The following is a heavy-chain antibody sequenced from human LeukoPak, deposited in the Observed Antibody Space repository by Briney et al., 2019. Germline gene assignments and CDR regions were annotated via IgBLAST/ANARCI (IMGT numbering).Heavy chain of an antibody. V-gene: IGHV3-23*01. J-gene: IGHJ4*02. CDR1: GFTFSSYA. D-gene: IGHD3-3*01. CDR2: ISGSGGST. CDR3: AKLPQTYYDFWSGYFYFDY. Sequence: GGSLRLSCAASGFTFSSYAMSWVRRAPGKGLEWVSAISGSGGSTYYADSVKGRFTISRDNSKNTLYLQMNSLRAEDTAVYYCAKLPQTYYDFWSGYFYFDYWGQGTLVTVSS.